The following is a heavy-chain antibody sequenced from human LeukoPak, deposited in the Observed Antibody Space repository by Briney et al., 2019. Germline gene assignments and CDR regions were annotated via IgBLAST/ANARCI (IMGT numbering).Heavy chain of an antibody. D-gene: IGHD4-17*01. Sequence: GGSLRLSCTASGFTFSSYSLNWVRQAPGKGLEWVAVIWYDGSNKYYADSVKGRFTISRDNSKNTLYLQMNSLRAEDTAVYYYAKDPNGDYIGTFDIWGQGTMVTVSS. CDR3: AKDPNGDYIGTFDI. J-gene: IGHJ3*02. V-gene: IGHV3-33*06. CDR1: GFTFSSYS. CDR2: IWYDGSNK.